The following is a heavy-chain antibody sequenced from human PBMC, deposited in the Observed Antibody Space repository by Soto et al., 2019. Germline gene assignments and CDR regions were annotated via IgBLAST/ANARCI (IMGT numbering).Heavy chain of an antibody. CDR2: IKPNSGDT. D-gene: IGHD1-26*01. CDR1: GYTFTGYY. Sequence: ASVKVSCKASGYTFTGYYMHWVRQAPGQGLEWMGWIKPNSGDTNYAQKFQGWVTMTRDTSINTAYMELSRLRSDDTAVYYCARDYSRYYGMDVWGQGTTVTVS. V-gene: IGHV1-2*04. CDR3: ARDYSRYYGMDV. J-gene: IGHJ6*02.